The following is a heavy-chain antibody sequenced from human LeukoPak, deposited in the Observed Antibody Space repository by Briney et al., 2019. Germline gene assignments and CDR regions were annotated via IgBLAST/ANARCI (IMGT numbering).Heavy chain of an antibody. Sequence: GGSLRFSCEASELSFSNAWMSWFGQAPGKGLEWVAHIKRNTDTGTTNYGASVEGRFTVSRDDSKNTLYLQMNSLKIEDTAVYYCTTGDRGWQDYWGQGTLVTVSS. CDR1: ELSFSNAW. CDR2: IKRNTDTGTT. D-gene: IGHD6-19*01. CDR3: TTGDRGWQDY. V-gene: IGHV3-15*01. J-gene: IGHJ4*02.